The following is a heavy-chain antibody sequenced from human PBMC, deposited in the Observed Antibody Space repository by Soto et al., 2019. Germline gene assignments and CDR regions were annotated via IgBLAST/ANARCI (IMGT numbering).Heavy chain of an antibody. CDR1: GYTFSSYA. J-gene: IGHJ3*02. V-gene: IGHV1-3*01. D-gene: IGHD2-15*01. Sequence: ASVKVSCKASGYTFSSYAMHWVRQAPGQRLEWMGWINAGNGNTKYSQKFQGRVTITRDTSASTAYMELSSLRSEDTAVYYCARDWRYCSGGSCYSDAFDIWGQGTMVTVSS. CDR2: INAGNGNT. CDR3: ARDWRYCSGGSCYSDAFDI.